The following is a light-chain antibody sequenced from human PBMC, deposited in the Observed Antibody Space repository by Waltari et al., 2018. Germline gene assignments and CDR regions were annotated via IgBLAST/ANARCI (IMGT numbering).Light chain of an antibody. CDR3: QQYGTSPRT. Sequence: EIVLTQSPGTLSLSPGERASLPCRTSQSVSSNYLAWYQQRPGQAPRLLIYGASSRAIGIPDRFSGSGSGTDFTLTISRLEPEDFAVYYCQQYGTSPRTLGQGTKVEIK. CDR1: QSVSSNY. V-gene: IGKV3-20*01. CDR2: GAS. J-gene: IGKJ1*01.